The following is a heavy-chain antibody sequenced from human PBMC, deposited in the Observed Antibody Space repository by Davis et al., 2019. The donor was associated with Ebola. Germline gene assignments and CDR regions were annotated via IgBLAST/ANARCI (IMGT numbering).Heavy chain of an antibody. CDR1: GFTFSSYA. J-gene: IGHJ4*02. V-gene: IGHV3-33*01. Sequence: GGSLRPSCAASGFTFSSYAMHWVRQAPGKGLEWVALIWYDGSNKYYADSVKGRFTISRDDSKNTLYLQMNSLKTEDTAVYYCTTQKSSGWYLDFDYWGQGTLVTVSS. CDR2: IWYDGSNK. CDR3: TTQKSSGWYLDFDY. D-gene: IGHD6-19*01.